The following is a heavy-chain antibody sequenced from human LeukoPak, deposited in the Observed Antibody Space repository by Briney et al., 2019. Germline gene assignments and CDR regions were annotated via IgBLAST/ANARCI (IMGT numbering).Heavy chain of an antibody. V-gene: IGHV3-23*01. CDR1: GFIFSNYA. J-gene: IGHJ4*02. CDR3: AKAWGVTSIIY. CDR2: ISCSGGST. Sequence: GASLRLSCVGSGFIFSNYAMSWFRQAPGKGLEWVSAISCSGGSTYYADSVKGRFTISRDNSKNTLYLQMNSLRAEDTAVYYCAKAWGVTSIIYWGQGTLVTVSS. D-gene: IGHD4-17*01.